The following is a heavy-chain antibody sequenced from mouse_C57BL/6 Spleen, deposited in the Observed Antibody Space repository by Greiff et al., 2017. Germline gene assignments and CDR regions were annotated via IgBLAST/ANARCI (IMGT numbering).Heavy chain of an antibody. CDR1: GYTFTDYY. J-gene: IGHJ3*01. CDR2: INPNNGGT. D-gene: IGHD1-1*01. Sequence: EVQLQQSGPELVKPGASVKISCKASGYTFTDYYMNWVKQSHGKSLEWIGDINPNNGGTSYNQKFKGKATLTVDKSSSTAYMELRSLTSEDSAVYYCARRLGYYYGSSYPPPFAYWGQGTLVTVSA. CDR3: ARRLGYYYGSSYPPPFAY. V-gene: IGHV1-26*01.